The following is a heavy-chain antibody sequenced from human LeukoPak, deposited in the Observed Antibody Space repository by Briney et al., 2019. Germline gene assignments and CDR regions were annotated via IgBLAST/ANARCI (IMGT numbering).Heavy chain of an antibody. CDR1: GYSFTSYW. CDR3: ARTLDYDFWSGFGYYFDY. J-gene: IGHJ4*02. CDR2: IYPGDSDT. D-gene: IGHD3-3*01. Sequence: GESLKISCKGSGYSFTSYWIGWVRQMPGKGLEWMGIIYPGDSDTRYSPSFQGQVTISADKSISTAYLQWSSLKASDTDMYYCARTLDYDFWSGFGYYFDYWGQGALVTVSS. V-gene: IGHV5-51*01.